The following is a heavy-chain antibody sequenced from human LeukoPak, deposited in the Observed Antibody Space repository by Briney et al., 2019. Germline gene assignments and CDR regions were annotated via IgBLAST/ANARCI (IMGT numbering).Heavy chain of an antibody. Sequence: GESLKISCKASEYSFTSYWIGWVRQMPGKGLEWVGNIQPGNPEIRYSPSFQGQVTLSADKSISTAYLQWSSLKASDTAMYYCARRPYYYDRSGFYYYFDTWGQGTQVTVTS. V-gene: IGHV5-51*01. CDR1: EYSFTSYW. CDR2: IQPGNPEI. D-gene: IGHD3-22*01. J-gene: IGHJ4*02. CDR3: ARRPYYYDRSGFYYYFDT.